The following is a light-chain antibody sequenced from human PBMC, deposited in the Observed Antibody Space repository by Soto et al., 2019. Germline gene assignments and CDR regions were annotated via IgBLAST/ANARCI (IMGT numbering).Light chain of an antibody. Sequence: EILLVQAPGTLSLSPGESATLSCRASQSVSNNYLAWYQQKPGQAPRLLIYDVSNRATGIPARFSGSGSGTDFTLTISSLEPEDFAVYYCQQRNYWQVTFGQGTRLEIK. CDR1: QSVSNNY. CDR2: DVS. CDR3: QQRNYWQVT. J-gene: IGKJ5*01. V-gene: IGKV3D-11*02.